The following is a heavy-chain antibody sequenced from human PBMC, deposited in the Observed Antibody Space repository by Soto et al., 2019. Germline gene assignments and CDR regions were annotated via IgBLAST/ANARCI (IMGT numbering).Heavy chain of an antibody. CDR3: ARDPYYYGSGSYYNYNWFDP. CDR2: ISYDGSNK. V-gene: IGHV3-30*03. CDR1: GFTFSSYG. D-gene: IGHD3-10*01. J-gene: IGHJ5*02. Sequence: GGSLRLSCAASGFTFSSYGMHWVRQAPGKGLEWVAVISYDGSNKYYADSVKGRFTISRDNSKNTLYLQMNSLRAEDTAVYYCARDPYYYGSGSYYNYNWFDPWGQGTLVTVSS.